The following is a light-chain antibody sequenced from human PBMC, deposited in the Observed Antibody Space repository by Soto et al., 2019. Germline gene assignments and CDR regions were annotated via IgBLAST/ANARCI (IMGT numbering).Light chain of an antibody. V-gene: IGKV1-5*03. CDR1: QSISTW. CDR3: QQYESSPPSYT. CDR2: KAS. Sequence: DIQMTQSPSTLSGSVGDRVTITCRASQSISTWLAWYQLKPGKAPKLLIYKASKVEGGLPSRFSGSGSGTDFTLTISRLEPEDFAVYYCQQYESSPPSYTFGQGTKLEIK. J-gene: IGKJ2*01.